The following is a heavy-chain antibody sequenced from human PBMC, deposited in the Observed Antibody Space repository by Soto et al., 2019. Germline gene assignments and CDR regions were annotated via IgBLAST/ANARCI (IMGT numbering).Heavy chain of an antibody. D-gene: IGHD3-22*01. CDR1: GFTFSIYA. V-gene: IGHV3-23*01. J-gene: IGHJ4*02. CDR3: AKDKSNSNPLYYFDF. Sequence: GGSLRLSCAASGFTFSIYAMTWVRQSPGKGLEWVTSMSRTGDNTSYADSVKGRFTISRDNPKNTLYLQMNSLRAEDTAIYYCAKDKSNSNPLYYFDFWGPGTLVTVSS. CDR2: MSRTGDNT.